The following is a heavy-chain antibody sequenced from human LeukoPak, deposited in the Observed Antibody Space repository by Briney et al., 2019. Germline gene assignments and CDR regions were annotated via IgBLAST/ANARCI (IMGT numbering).Heavy chain of an antibody. Sequence: SVKVSCKASGGTFSSYAISWVRQAPGQGLEWMGRIIPILGIANYAQKFQGRVTITADKSTSTAYMELSSLRSEDTAVYYCAREEVDYNWNDDPDYWGQGTLVTVSS. D-gene: IGHD1-20*01. CDR3: AREEVDYNWNDDPDY. V-gene: IGHV1-69*04. J-gene: IGHJ4*02. CDR1: GGTFSSYA. CDR2: IIPILGIA.